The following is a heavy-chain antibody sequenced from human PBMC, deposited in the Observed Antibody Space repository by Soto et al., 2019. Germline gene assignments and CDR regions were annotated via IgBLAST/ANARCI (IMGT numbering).Heavy chain of an antibody. CDR3: ARTHYYDSSPLLL. D-gene: IGHD3-22*01. CDR2: IYYNGNT. V-gene: IGHV4-61*01. CDR1: GGSVRSGSYF. J-gene: IGHJ4*02. Sequence: PSETLSLTCTVSGGSVRSGSYFWSWIRQPPGKGLEWIGYIYYNGNTNFTPSLKSRVTISVDTSKTQFSLKLSSVTAADTAVYYCARTHYYDSSPLLLWGQGTLVTVSS.